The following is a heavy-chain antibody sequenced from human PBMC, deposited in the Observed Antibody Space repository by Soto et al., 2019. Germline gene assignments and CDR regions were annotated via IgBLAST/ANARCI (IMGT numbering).Heavy chain of an antibody. D-gene: IGHD4-4*01. CDR2: ISYSGST. V-gene: IGHV4-31*03. CDR1: GGSIKNSGYY. J-gene: IGHJ6*02. Sequence: QVQLQESGPGLVKPSQTLSLTCTVSGGSIKNSGYYWSWIRQHPEKGLEWLGYISYSGSTDYAPSLKSRVTMSVDTSKNQFSLNLTSVTAADTAVYYCGRDAVTKRDFYFYGMDVWGRGTTVTVSS. CDR3: GRDAVTKRDFYFYGMDV.